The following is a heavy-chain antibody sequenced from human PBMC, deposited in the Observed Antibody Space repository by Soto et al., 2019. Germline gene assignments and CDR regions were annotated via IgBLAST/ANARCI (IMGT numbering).Heavy chain of an antibody. Sequence: SETLSLTCTVSGGSVSSGSYYWSCIRQPPGKGLEWIGYIYYSGSTNYNPSLKSRVTISVDTSKNQFSLKLSSVTAADTAVYYCAREVGTLYDILTGPYYFDYWGQGTLVTVSS. CDR1: GGSVSSGSYY. D-gene: IGHD3-9*01. J-gene: IGHJ4*02. CDR3: AREVGTLYDILTGPYYFDY. CDR2: IYYSGST. V-gene: IGHV4-61*01.